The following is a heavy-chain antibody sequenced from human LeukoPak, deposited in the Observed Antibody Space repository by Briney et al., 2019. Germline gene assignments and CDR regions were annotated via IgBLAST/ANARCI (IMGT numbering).Heavy chain of an antibody. CDR3: ATYRQVLLPFES. Sequence: GGSLRLSCEASGFTFNTYSMNWVRQAPGKGLEWVSYITGNSHTIYYADSVRGRFTISRDNSKSTLSLQMNSLRAEDTAIYYCATYRQVLLPFESWGQGTLVTVSS. CDR2: ITGNSHTI. D-gene: IGHD2-8*02. V-gene: IGHV3-48*01. J-gene: IGHJ4*02. CDR1: GFTFNTYS.